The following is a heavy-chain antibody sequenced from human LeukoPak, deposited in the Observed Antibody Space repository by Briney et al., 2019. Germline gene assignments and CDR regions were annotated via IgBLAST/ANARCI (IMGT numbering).Heavy chain of an antibody. J-gene: IGHJ4*02. CDR2: ISSSSSYI. V-gene: IGHV3-21*01. D-gene: IGHD1-20*01. CDR3: ARDRRGITGTTLGYYFDY. CDR1: GFTFSSYS. Sequence: GGSLRLSCAASGFTFSSYSMNWVRQAPGKGLEWVSSISSSSSYIYYADSVKGRFTISRDNAKNSLYLQMNSLRAEDTAVYYCARDRRGITGTTLGYYFDYWGQGTLVTVSS.